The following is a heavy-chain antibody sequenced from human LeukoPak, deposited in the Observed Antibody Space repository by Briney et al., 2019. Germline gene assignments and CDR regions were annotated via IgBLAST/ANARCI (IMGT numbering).Heavy chain of an antibody. CDR2: IYTSGST. CDR1: GGSISSGSYY. J-gene: IGHJ4*02. D-gene: IGHD3-22*01. CDR3: ASGPYYYDYY. Sequence: SETLSLTCTVSGGSISSGSYYWSWIRQPAGKGLEWIGRIYTSGSTNYNPSLKSRVTISVDTSKNQFSLKLSSVIAADTAVYYCASGPYYYDYYWGQGTLVTVSS. V-gene: IGHV4-61*02.